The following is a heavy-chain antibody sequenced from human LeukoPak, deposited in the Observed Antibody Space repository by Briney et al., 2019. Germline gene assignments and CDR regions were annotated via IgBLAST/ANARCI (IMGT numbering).Heavy chain of an antibody. CDR2: ISGSGGST. Sequence: GGSLRLSCAASGFTLSSYAMSWVRHAPGRGLEWVSAISGSGGSTYYADSVKGRFTISRDNSKNTLYLQMNSLRAEDTAVYYCAKVPHRLWFGEAPDYWGQGTLVTVSS. CDR1: GFTLSSYA. CDR3: AKVPHRLWFGEAPDY. J-gene: IGHJ4*02. V-gene: IGHV3-23*01. D-gene: IGHD3-10*01.